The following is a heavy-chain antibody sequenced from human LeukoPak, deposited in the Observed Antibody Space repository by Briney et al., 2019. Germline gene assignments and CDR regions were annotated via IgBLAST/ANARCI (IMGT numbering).Heavy chain of an antibody. CDR1: GGSISSGSYY. J-gene: IGHJ4*02. CDR3: ASGLVGATTDY. Sequence: SETLSLTCTVSGGSISSGSYYWSWIRQPAGKGLEWIGRIYTSGSTNYNPSLKSRVTISVDTSMNQFSLKLSSVTAADTAVYYCASGLVGATTDYWGQGTLVTVSS. D-gene: IGHD1-26*01. CDR2: IYTSGST. V-gene: IGHV4-61*02.